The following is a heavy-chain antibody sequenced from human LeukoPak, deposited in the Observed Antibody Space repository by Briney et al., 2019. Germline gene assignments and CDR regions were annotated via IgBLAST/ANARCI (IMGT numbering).Heavy chain of an antibody. Sequence: PGGSLRLSCAPSGFTFSSYAMTWLRQAPGKGLEWVSSIGAGGTNTYHADSVAGRFTISRDNSYNPLSLQMNGLRVEDTAVYFCAKDSGRLGVREVFDFCGQGTMVTVSS. V-gene: IGHV3-23*01. J-gene: IGHJ3*01. CDR1: GFTFSSYA. D-gene: IGHD7-27*01. CDR3: AKDSGRLGVREVFDF. CDR2: IGAGGTNT.